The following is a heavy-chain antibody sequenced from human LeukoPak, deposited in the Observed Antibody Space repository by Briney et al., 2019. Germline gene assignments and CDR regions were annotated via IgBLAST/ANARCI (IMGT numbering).Heavy chain of an antibody. CDR2: IIPIFGTA. Sequence: SVKVSCKASGGTFSSYAISWVRQAPGQGLEWMGGIIPIFGTANYAQKFQGRVTITADESTSTAYTELSSLRSEDTAVYYCARGPAGSRATLASWGQGTLVTVSS. J-gene: IGHJ5*02. D-gene: IGHD6-19*01. CDR3: ARGPAGSRATLAS. V-gene: IGHV1-69*13. CDR1: GGTFSSYA.